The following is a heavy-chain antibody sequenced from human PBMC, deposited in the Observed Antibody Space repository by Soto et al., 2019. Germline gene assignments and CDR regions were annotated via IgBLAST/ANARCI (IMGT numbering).Heavy chain of an antibody. CDR3: VKSRGGNNFDFFD. CDR1: GFTFSSYA. CDR2: VRGNGDPP. V-gene: IGHV3-64D*06. Sequence: GGSLRLSCSASGFTFSSYAMHWVRQAPGKGLEYVSGVRGNGDPPFYADSVKGRFTISRDNSKNTLYLQMSSLSADDTAVYYCVKSRGGNNFDFFDWGQGALVTVPS. J-gene: IGHJ4*02. D-gene: IGHD5-12*01.